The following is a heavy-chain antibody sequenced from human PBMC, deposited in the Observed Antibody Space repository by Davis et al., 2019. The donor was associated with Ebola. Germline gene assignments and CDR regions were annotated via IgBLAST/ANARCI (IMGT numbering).Heavy chain of an antibody. D-gene: IGHD4-17*01. CDR3: ARVDYGDSWRWFDL. Sequence: GESLKISCAASGFTFSRYWMHWVRQGPGKGLVWLSRINSDGSRRNYADSVKGRFTISRDNAKNTVYLQMNSLRAEDTAVYYCARVDYGDSWRWFDLWGQGTLVTVSS. CDR1: GFTFSRYW. J-gene: IGHJ5*02. CDR2: INSDGSRR. V-gene: IGHV3-74*01.